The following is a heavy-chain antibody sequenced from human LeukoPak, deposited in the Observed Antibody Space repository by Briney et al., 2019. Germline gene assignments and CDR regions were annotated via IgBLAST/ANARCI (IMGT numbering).Heavy chain of an antibody. CDR1: GFTFSSYA. D-gene: IGHD3-3*01. Sequence: GGSLRLSCAASGFTFSSYAMSWVRQAPGKGLEWVSAISGSGGSTYYADSVKGRFTIPRDNSKNTLYLQMNSLRAEDTAVYYCAKDLSYDFWSGPEYFQHWGQGTLVTVSS. V-gene: IGHV3-23*01. CDR2: ISGSGGST. J-gene: IGHJ1*01. CDR3: AKDLSYDFWSGPEYFQH.